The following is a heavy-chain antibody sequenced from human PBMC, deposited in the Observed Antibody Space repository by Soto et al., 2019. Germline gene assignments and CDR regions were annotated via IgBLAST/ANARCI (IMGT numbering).Heavy chain of an antibody. V-gene: IGHV4-39*01. D-gene: IGHD6-13*01. CDR2: IYYSGST. CDR3: ARRGSNSWYGY. J-gene: IGHJ4*02. Sequence: QLQLQESGPGLVKPSETLSLTCTVSGGSISSSSYYWGWIRQPPGKGLECIGSIYYSGSTYYNPSLKSRVTISVDTSKNQFSLKLSSVSAADTAVYYCARRGSNSWYGYWGQGTLVTVSS. CDR1: GGSISSSSYY.